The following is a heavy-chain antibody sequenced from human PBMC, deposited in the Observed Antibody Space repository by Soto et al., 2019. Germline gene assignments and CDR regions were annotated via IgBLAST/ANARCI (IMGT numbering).Heavy chain of an antibody. CDR1: GFTFSSYA. CDR3: AKDSSRYSYAPGRYYYGMDV. J-gene: IGHJ6*02. D-gene: IGHD5-18*01. Sequence: GGSLRLSCAASGFTFSSYAMSWVRQAPGKGLEWVSAISGSGGSTYYADSVKGRFTISRDNSKNTLYLQMNSLRAEDTAVYYCAKDSSRYSYAPGRYYYGMDVWGQGTTVTVSS. V-gene: IGHV3-23*01. CDR2: ISGSGGST.